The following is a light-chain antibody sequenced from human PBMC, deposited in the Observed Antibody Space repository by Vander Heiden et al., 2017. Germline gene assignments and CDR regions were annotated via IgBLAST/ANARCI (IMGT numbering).Light chain of an antibody. V-gene: IGKV3-20*01. Sequence: EIVLTQSPGTLPLSPGESATLTCRASQSVSSSYLAWYQQKPGQAPRLLIYGASSRATGIPDRFSGSGSGTDFTLTISRLEPEDFAVYYCQQYGSSTETFGQGTKVEIK. J-gene: IGKJ1*01. CDR2: GAS. CDR3: QQYGSSTET. CDR1: QSVSSSY.